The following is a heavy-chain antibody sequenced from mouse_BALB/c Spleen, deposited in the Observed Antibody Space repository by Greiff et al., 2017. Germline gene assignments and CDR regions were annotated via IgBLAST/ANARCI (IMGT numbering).Heavy chain of an antibody. CDR1: GFTFSNYW. CDR2: IRLKSNNYAT. Sequence: EVMLVESGGGLVQPGGSMKLSCVASGFTFSNYWMNWVRQSPEKGLEWVAEIRLKSNNYATHYAESVKGRFTISRDDSKSSVYLQMNNLRAEDTGIYYCTRGDYFDYRGQGTTLTVSS. CDR3: TRGDYFDY. J-gene: IGHJ2*01. V-gene: IGHV6-6*02.